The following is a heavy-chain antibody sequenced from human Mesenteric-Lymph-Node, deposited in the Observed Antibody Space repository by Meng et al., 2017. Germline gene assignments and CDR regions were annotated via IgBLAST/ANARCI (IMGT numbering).Heavy chain of an antibody. CDR2: INPNSGGT. D-gene: IGHD3-3*01. V-gene: IGHV1-2*06. CDR1: GFTFTGYY. CDR3: ARSRRITIFGVVIIDRYYFDY. Sequence: ASVKVSCKASGFTFTGYYIHWVRQAPGQGLEWMGRINPNSGGTNYAQKFQGRVTMTRDTSISTAYMELSRLRSDDTAVYYCARSRRITIFGVVIIDRYYFDYWGQGTLVTVS. J-gene: IGHJ4*02.